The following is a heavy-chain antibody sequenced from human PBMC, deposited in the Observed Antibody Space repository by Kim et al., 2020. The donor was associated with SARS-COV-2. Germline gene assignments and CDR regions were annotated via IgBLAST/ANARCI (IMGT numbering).Heavy chain of an antibody. J-gene: IGHJ3*02. CDR1: GYTFTSYY. D-gene: IGHD2-2*01. CDR2: INPSGGST. V-gene: IGHV1-46*01. Sequence: ASVKVSCKASGYTFTSYYMHWVRQAPGQGLEWMGIINPSGGSTSYAQKFQGRVTMTRDTSTSTVYMELSSLRSEDTAVYYCARVYCSSTSCSEDAFDIWGPGTMVTVSS. CDR3: ARVYCSSTSCSEDAFDI.